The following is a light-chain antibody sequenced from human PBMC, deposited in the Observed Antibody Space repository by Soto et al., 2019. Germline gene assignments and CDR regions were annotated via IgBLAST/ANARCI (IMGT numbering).Light chain of an antibody. CDR2: GAS. J-gene: IGKJ1*01. Sequence: DIQMTQSPSTLSASVGDRVTITFRASQIISNWLAWYQQKPGKAPHLLIYGASSLQTGVPSRFSGSGSGTKFTLTIASLQPDDFATYYCQQYETFSGTFGPGTKVDIK. V-gene: IGKV1-5*01. CDR3: QQYETFSGT. CDR1: QIISNW.